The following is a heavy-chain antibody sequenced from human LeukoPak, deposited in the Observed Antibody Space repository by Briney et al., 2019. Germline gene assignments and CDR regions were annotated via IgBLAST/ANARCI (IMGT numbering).Heavy chain of an antibody. V-gene: IGHV3-23*01. CDR3: ARFRSYDFRSGFSDY. D-gene: IGHD3-3*01. J-gene: IGHJ4*02. CDR1: GFTFSSYA. CDR2: STGSGFDS. Sequence: GGSLRLSCAASGFTFSSYAMTWVRQAPGKGLEWVSSSTGSGFDSYYADSMKGQFTISRDNSKDTLYLQMTSLRVEDTAVYYCARFRSYDFRSGFSDYWGQGTLVTVSS.